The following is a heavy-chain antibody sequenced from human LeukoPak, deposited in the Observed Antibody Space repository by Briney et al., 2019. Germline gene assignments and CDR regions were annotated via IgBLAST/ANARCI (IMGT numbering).Heavy chain of an antibody. Sequence: GGSLRLSCAASGFTFSSYAMHWVRQAPGKGLEWVAVISYDGSNKYYADSVKGRFTISRDNPKNTLYLQMNSLRAEDTAVYYCARDDCSSTSCYVGYYYGMDVWGQGTTVTVSS. J-gene: IGHJ6*02. CDR1: GFTFSSYA. D-gene: IGHD2-2*01. V-gene: IGHV3-30-3*01. CDR2: ISYDGSNK. CDR3: ARDDCSSTSCYVGYYYGMDV.